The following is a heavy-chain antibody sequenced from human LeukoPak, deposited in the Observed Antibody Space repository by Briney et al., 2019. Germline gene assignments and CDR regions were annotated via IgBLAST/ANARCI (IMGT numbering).Heavy chain of an antibody. D-gene: IGHD6-13*01. CDR1: GYTFTSYG. CDR3: ARDTRITAAEYTFDY. J-gene: IGHJ4*02. Sequence: GASVKVSCKASGYTFTSYGISWVRQAPGQGLEWMGGIIPIFGTANYAQKFQGRVTITADESTSTAYMELSSLRSEDTAVYYCARDTRITAAEYTFDYWGQGTLVPSPQ. V-gene: IGHV1-69*13. CDR2: IIPIFGTA.